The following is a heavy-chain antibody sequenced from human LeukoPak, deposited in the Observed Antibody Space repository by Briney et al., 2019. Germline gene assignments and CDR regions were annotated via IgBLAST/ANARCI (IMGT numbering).Heavy chain of an antibody. D-gene: IGHD2-2*01. CDR2: IYYSGST. J-gene: IGHJ4*02. Sequence: SETLSLSCTVSGGSISSYYWSWIRQPPGKGLEWIGYIYYSGSTNYNPSLKSRVTISVDTSKNQFSLKLSSVTAADTAVYYCARGFLYCSSTSCYYYFDYWGQGTLVTVSS. V-gene: IGHV4-59*01. CDR3: ARGFLYCSSTSCYYYFDY. CDR1: GGSISSYY.